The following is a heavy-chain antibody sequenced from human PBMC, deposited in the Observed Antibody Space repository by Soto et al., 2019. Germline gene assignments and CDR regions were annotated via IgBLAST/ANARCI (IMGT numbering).Heavy chain of an antibody. Sequence: PSLTCTVSGGSISSYYWSWIRQPPGKGLEWIGYIYYSGSTNYNPSLKSRVTISVDTSKNQFSLKLSSVTAADTAVYYCARGHRGYSYGINWFDPWGQGTLVTVSS. CDR1: GGSISSYY. D-gene: IGHD5-18*01. J-gene: IGHJ5*02. V-gene: IGHV4-59*01. CDR2: IYYSGST. CDR3: ARGHRGYSYGINWFDP.